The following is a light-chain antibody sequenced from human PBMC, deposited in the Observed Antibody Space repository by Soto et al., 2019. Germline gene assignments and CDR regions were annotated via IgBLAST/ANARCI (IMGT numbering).Light chain of an antibody. Sequence: DIQMTQSPSILSASVVDRVTITCRASQTTNSWLAWYQQKPGKPPNLLIYDASTLESGVPSRFSGSGSETEFTLTISSLQPGDFATYYCQQYDTNWKFGQGTKVEIK. CDR2: DAS. J-gene: IGKJ1*01. V-gene: IGKV1-5*01. CDR1: QTTNSW. CDR3: QQYDTNWK.